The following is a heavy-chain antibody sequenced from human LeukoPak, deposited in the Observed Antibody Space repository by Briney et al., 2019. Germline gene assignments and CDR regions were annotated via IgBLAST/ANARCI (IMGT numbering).Heavy chain of an antibody. D-gene: IGHD1-26*01. CDR2: ISYDGSNK. J-gene: IGHJ4*02. CDR1: GFTFSSYG. V-gene: IGHV3-30*18. Sequence: PGRSLRLSCAASGFTFSSYGMHWVRQAPGKGLEWVAVISYDGSNKYYADSVKGRFTISRDNSKNTLYLQMNSLRAEDTAVYYCAKVSYSGSYHALGDWGQGTLVTVSS. CDR3: AKVSYSGSYHALGD.